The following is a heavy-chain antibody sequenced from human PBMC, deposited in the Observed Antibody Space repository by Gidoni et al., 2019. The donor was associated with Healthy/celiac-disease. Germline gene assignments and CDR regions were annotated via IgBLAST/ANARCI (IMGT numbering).Heavy chain of an antibody. Sequence: GRRLESEGGLVQRGGYLSPPGTASGCTVSSSAMSWVGQARGTVLECVSPSSGRVGRTYSADAVTGWLTNSRDKSKNTLYLQMNSLSAEHRTVYYCAKKVRFGELPYYFDYWGQGTLVTVSS. J-gene: IGHJ4*02. CDR3: AKKVRFGELPYYFDY. CDR1: GCTVSSSA. CDR2: SSGRVGRT. V-gene: IGHV3-23*01. D-gene: IGHD3-10*01.